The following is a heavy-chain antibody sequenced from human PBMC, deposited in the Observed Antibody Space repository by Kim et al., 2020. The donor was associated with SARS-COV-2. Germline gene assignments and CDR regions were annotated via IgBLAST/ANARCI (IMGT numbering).Heavy chain of an antibody. Sequence: GGSLRLSCAASGFTFSSYWMSWVRQAPGKGLEWVANIKQDGSEKYYVDSVKGRFTISRDNAKNSLYLQMNSLRAEDTAVYYCARDSEIAAAGSYGMDVWGQGTTVTVSS. CDR2: IKQDGSEK. V-gene: IGHV3-7*01. CDR1: GFTFSSYW. J-gene: IGHJ6*02. D-gene: IGHD6-13*01. CDR3: ARDSEIAAAGSYGMDV.